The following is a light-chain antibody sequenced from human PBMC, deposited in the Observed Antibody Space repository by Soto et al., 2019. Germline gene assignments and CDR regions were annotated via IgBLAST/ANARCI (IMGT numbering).Light chain of an antibody. V-gene: IGKV1-6*01. J-gene: IGKJ1*01. CDR1: QGIRTA. CDR3: LHDFSYPRT. Sequence: AVQLTQAPSALSASVGDRVTITCRASQGIRTALGWYQQSPGKAPKVLIGGASTLQSGVPSRFSGSGSGTDFTLTISSRQPEDSATYYCLHDFSYPRTFGQGTKVEIK. CDR2: GAS.